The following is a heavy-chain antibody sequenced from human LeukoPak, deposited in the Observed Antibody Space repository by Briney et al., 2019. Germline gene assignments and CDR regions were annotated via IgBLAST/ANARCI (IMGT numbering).Heavy chain of an antibody. J-gene: IGHJ4*02. D-gene: IGHD2-2*02. CDR1: GFTFSSYS. Sequence: GGSLRLSCAASGFTFSSYSMNWVRQAPGKGLEWVSSISSSSSYIYYADPVKGRFTISRDNAKNSLYLQMNSLRAEDTAVYYCARVKDIVVVPAATPFDYWGQGTLVTVSS. CDR3: ARVKDIVVVPAATPFDY. V-gene: IGHV3-21*01. CDR2: ISSSSSYI.